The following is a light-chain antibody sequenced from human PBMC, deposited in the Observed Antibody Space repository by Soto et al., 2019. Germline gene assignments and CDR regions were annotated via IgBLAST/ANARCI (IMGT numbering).Light chain of an antibody. V-gene: IGLV2-14*01. Sequence: QSALTQAASLSGSPGQSITISCTGTSSDVGGYDSVSWYQQHPGKAPKLMIYEVTNRPSGVSNRFSGSKSGNTASLTISGLQAEDEADYYCSSFTSSTTLLFGGGTKLTVL. CDR1: SSDVGGYDS. J-gene: IGLJ2*01. CDR3: SSFTSSTTLL. CDR2: EVT.